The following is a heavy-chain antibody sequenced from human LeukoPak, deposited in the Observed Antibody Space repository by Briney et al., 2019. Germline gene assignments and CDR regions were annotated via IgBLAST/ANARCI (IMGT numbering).Heavy chain of an antibody. V-gene: IGHV3-49*04. D-gene: IGHD7-27*01. CDR1: GFTFGDYA. CDR2: IRSTTYGGTT. CDR3: ARGGTGDLDY. Sequence: GGSLRLFCATSGFTFGDYALTWVRQAPGQGLEWVGFIRSTTYGGTTEYAASVKGRFTISRDDSKTIAYLHMDGLKSEDTAIYYCARGGTGDLDYWGQGILVTVSS. J-gene: IGHJ4*02.